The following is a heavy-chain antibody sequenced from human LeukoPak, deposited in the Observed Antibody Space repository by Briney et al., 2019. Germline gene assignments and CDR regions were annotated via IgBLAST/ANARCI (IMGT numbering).Heavy chain of an antibody. J-gene: IGHJ4*02. Sequence: PSETLSLTCIVSAASISPYYWSWIRQPPGSGLEWIAYIYYSGSTSYNPSLKSRVAISVETSNNEVSLKLSSVTAADTAVYYCARHGYCSGGSCYWDYWGQGTLVTVSS. D-gene: IGHD2-15*01. CDR1: AASISPYY. CDR2: IYYSGST. CDR3: ARHGYCSGGSCYWDY. V-gene: IGHV4-59*08.